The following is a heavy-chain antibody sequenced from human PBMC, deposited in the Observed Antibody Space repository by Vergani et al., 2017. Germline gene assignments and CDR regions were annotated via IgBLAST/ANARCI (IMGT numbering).Heavy chain of an antibody. V-gene: IGHV3-23*01. D-gene: IGHD5-12*01. CDR2: ISGSGGST. J-gene: IGHJ6*02. CDR1: GFTFNHYA. CDR3: TKAKSRNSGYDYLYYYHAMDV. Sequence: EVQLLESGGDLVQPGGSLRLSCAASGFTFNHYAMNWVRQAPGKGLEWVSGISGSGGSTYYAGSVKGRFTISRDSSKNRLYQQMNSLSAGDTTVYYCTKAKSRNSGYDYLYYYHAMDVWGQGTTVTVSS.